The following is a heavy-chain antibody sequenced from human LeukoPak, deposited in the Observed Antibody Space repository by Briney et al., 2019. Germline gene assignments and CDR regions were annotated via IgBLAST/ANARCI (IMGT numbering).Heavy chain of an antibody. Sequence: SETLSLTCTVSGGSISSGGYYWSWIRQHPGKGLEWIGYIYYSGSTYYNPSLKSRVTISVDTSKNQFSLKLSSVTAADTAVSYCARFAGVVAAYYFDYWGQGTLVTASS. J-gene: IGHJ4*02. CDR3: ARFAGVVAAYYFDY. CDR2: IYYSGST. V-gene: IGHV4-31*03. D-gene: IGHD2-15*01. CDR1: GGSISSGGYY.